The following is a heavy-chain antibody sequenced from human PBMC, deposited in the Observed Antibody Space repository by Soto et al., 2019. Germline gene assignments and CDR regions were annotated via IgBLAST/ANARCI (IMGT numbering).Heavy chain of an antibody. CDR1: GGSISSYY. CDR3: ARKAGYSGSYDFDY. D-gene: IGHD1-26*01. CDR2: IYYSGST. V-gene: IGHV4-59*01. Sequence: SETLSLTCTVSGGSISSYYWSWIRQPPGKGLEWIGYIYYSGSTNHNPSLKSRVTMSVDTSKNQFSLKLSSVTAADTAVYYCARKAGYSGSYDFDYWGQGTLVTVSS. J-gene: IGHJ4*02.